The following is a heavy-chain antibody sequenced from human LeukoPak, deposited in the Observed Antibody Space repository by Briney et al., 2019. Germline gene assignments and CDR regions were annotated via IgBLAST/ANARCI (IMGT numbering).Heavy chain of an antibody. CDR1: GGSFSGYY. D-gene: IGHD3-3*01. J-gene: IGHJ6*03. V-gene: IGHV4-34*01. Sequence: SETLSLTCAVYGGSFSGYYWSWIRQPPGKGLEWIGEINHSGSTNYNPSLKSRVTISVDTSKNQFSLKLSSVTAADTAVYYCARTYYDVWSGYYKGEYYYYMDVWGKGTTVTVSS. CDR2: INHSGST. CDR3: ARTYYDVWSGYYKGEYYYYMDV.